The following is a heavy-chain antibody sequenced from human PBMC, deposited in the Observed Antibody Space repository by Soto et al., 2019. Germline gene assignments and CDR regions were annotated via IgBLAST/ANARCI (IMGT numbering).Heavy chain of an antibody. Sequence: SETLSLTCTVSSGSVSSGNYYWAWIRQLPGKGLQWIGRIHFTGTTHYNLSLKSRVTISVDTSKNQFSLNLRYVTAADTAVYYCARFGTTRQFDPWGQGALVTVS. J-gene: IGHJ5*02. CDR2: IHFTGTT. D-gene: IGHD1-1*01. V-gene: IGHV4-39*01. CDR3: ARFGTTRQFDP. CDR1: SGSVSSGNYY.